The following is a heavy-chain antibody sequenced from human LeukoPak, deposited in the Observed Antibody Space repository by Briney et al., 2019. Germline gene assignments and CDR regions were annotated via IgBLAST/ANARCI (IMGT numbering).Heavy chain of an antibody. D-gene: IGHD2-15*01. CDR1: GGSISSGGYS. CDR2: IYHSGST. V-gene: IGHV4-30-2*01. J-gene: IGHJ4*02. CDR3: ARVVDCSGGSCPRGYFDY. Sequence: SETLSLTCAVSGGSISSGGYSWSWIRQPPGKGLEWIGYIYHSGSTYYNPSLKSRVTISVDRSKNQFSLKLSSVTAADTAVYYCARVVDCSGGSCPRGYFDYWGQGTLVTVSS.